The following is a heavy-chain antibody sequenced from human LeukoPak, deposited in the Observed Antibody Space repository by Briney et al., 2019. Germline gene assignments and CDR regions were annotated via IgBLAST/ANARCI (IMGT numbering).Heavy chain of an antibody. CDR2: ITSSGSSI. CDR1: GFIFSSYE. J-gene: IGHJ4*02. D-gene: IGHD3-10*01. CDR3: ARGYYASGSYYYGR. V-gene: IGHV3-48*03. Sequence: PGGSLRLSCAASGFIFSSYEMNWVRRAPGKGLEWVSYITSSGSSIYYADSVKGRFTISRDNAKNSLYLQMNSLRAEDTAVYYCARGYYASGSYYYGRWGQGTLVTVSS.